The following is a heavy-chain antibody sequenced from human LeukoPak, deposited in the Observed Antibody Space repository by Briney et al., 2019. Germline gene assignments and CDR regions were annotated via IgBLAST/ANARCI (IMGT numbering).Heavy chain of an antibody. V-gene: IGHV1-18*01. CDR3: ARDAERITMVRGVISI. J-gene: IGHJ3*02. Sequence: ASVKVSCKASGYTFTRYGIIWVRQAPGQGLEWMGWISAYNGNTNYAQKLQGRVTMTTDTSTSTAYMELRSLRSDDTAVYYCARDAERITMVRGVISIWGQGTMVTVSS. D-gene: IGHD3-10*01. CDR2: ISAYNGNT. CDR1: GYTFTRYG.